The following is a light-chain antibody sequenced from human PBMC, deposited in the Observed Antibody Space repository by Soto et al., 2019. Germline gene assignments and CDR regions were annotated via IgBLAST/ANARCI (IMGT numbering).Light chain of an antibody. CDR3: QQYGGVPYT. V-gene: IGKV3-20*01. CDR1: ESISRYY. CDR2: GAS. Sequence: EIVLTQSPGTLSLSPGQRATISCRASESISRYYLAWYQQRLGQAPRLLIYGASSGATGIPDRFSGSGSETSFTLTISRLEPEDFAIYYCQQYGGVPYTFGQGTKLEIK. J-gene: IGKJ2*01.